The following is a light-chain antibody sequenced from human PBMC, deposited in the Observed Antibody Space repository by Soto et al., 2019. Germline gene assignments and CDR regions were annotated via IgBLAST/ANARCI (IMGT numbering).Light chain of an antibody. Sequence: QSVLTQPRSVSESPGQSVTISCTGTSSDVGGYNYVSWYQQHPGKALKLMIYDVSKRPSGVPDRFSGSKSGNTASLTISGLQAEDEADYYCCSYAGSYTFYVFGTGTKVTVL. V-gene: IGLV2-11*01. J-gene: IGLJ1*01. CDR3: CSYAGSYTFYV. CDR2: DVS. CDR1: SSDVGGYNY.